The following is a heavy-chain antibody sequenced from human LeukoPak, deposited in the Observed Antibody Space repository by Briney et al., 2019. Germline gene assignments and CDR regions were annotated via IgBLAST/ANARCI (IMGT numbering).Heavy chain of an antibody. D-gene: IGHD3-16*01. CDR1: GGSISSYY. V-gene: IGHV4-59*01. J-gene: IGHJ4*02. CDR3: ARDRRYYFDY. Sequence: SETLSLTCTVSGGSISSYYWSWIRQPPGKGLEWIGYIYYRGSTNYNPSLKSRVTISVDTSKNQFSLKLSSVTAADTAVYYCARDRRYYFDYWGQGTLVTVSS. CDR2: IYYRGST.